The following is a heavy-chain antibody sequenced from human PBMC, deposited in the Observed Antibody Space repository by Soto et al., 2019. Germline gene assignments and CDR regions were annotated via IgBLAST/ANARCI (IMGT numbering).Heavy chain of an antibody. J-gene: IGHJ6*02. D-gene: IGHD6-6*01. V-gene: IGHV3-73*01. CDR1: GFTFSGSA. Sequence: GGSLRLSCAASGFTFSGSAMHWVRQASGKGLEWVGRIRSKANRYATAYAASVKGRFTISRDESKNTAYLQMNSLKTEDTAVYYCTRPYSSSYYYYGMDVWGQGTTVNGSS. CDR3: TRPYSSSYYYYGMDV. CDR2: IRSKANRYAT.